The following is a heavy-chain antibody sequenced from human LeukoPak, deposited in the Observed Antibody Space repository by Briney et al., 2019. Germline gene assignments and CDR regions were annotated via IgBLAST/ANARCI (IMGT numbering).Heavy chain of an antibody. D-gene: IGHD2-2*01. CDR2: IYTSGST. CDR3: ARDMNVVVPAAIGDWFDP. Sequence: SETLSLTCTVSGGSISSYYWSWIRQPAGKGLEWIGRIYTSGSTNYNPSLKSRVTMSVDTSKKQFSLKLSSVTAADTAVYYCARDMNVVVPAAIGDWFDPWGQGTLVTVSS. J-gene: IGHJ5*02. CDR1: GGSISSYY. V-gene: IGHV4-4*07.